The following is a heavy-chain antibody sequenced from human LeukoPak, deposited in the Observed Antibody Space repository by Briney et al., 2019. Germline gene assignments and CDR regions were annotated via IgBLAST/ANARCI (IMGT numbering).Heavy chain of an antibody. V-gene: IGHV4-59*01. CDR2: IYYSGST. D-gene: IGHD3-22*01. J-gene: IGHJ4*02. CDR1: VGSLSTYY. CDR3: ARGHYYYYDSSAYYPDFDY. Sequence: SETLSLTCTVSVGSLSTYYWSCIREPPRKGLEWGGHIYYSGSTNYNPSLKRRVTISEDKSKHQFSLTLSSVTAADTAVYYCARGHYYYYDSSAYYPDFDYWGQGTLVTVSS.